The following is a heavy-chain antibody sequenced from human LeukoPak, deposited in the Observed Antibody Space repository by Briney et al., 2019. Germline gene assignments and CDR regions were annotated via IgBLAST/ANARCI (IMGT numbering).Heavy chain of an antibody. CDR2: INPNSGGT. D-gene: IGHD6-13*01. CDR3: ACIAAAGQPFDY. V-gene: IGHV1-2*02. Sequence: ASVKVSCKASGYTFTGYYMHWARQAPGQGLEWMGWINPNSGGTNYAQKFQGRVTMTRDTSISTAYMELSRLRSDDTAVYYCACIAAAGQPFDYWGQGTLVTVSS. CDR1: GYTFTGYY. J-gene: IGHJ4*02.